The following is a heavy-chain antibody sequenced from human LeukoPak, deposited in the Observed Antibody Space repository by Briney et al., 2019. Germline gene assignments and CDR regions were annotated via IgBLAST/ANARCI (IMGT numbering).Heavy chain of an antibody. CDR3: ARESQWFGQLLSDY. D-gene: IGHD3-10*01. CDR1: GYSFTTSG. J-gene: IGHJ4*02. V-gene: IGHV1-18*01. CDR2: ISAYNGNT. Sequence: GASVKVSCKTSGYSFTTSGISGVRQAPGQGLEGMGWISAYNGNTNYAQNLQGGVTMATDTSTSTAYMELRSLRPDDTAVYYCARESQWFGQLLSDYWGQGTLVTVSS.